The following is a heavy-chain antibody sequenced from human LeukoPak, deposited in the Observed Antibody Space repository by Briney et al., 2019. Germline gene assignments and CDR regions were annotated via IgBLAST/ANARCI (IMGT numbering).Heavy chain of an antibody. D-gene: IGHD3-3*01. V-gene: IGHV1-69*04. CDR3: ARDSHYDFWSGYYSYYYGMDV. J-gene: IGHJ6*02. Sequence: SVKVSCKACGGTFSSYAISWVRQAPGQGLEWMGRTIPIFGIANYAQKCQGRVTITADKSTSTAYMELSSLRSEDTAVYYCARDSHYDFWSGYYSYYYGMDVWGQGTTVTVSS. CDR1: GGTFSSYA. CDR2: TIPIFGIA.